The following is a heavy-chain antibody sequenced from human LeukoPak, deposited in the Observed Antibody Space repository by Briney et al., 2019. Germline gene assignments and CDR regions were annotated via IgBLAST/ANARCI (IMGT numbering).Heavy chain of an antibody. CDR3: ARMVSGYYELDC. CDR2: IYYSGST. D-gene: IGHD3-22*01. V-gene: IGHV4-61*01. J-gene: IGHJ4*02. Sequence: SETLSLTCTVSGGSVSSGSHYWSWIRQPPGTGPEWIGYIYYSGSTNYNPSLESRVAISVDTPKNQFSLNLSSVTAADTAVYYCARMVSGYYELDCWGQGTLVTVSS. CDR1: GGSVSSGSHY.